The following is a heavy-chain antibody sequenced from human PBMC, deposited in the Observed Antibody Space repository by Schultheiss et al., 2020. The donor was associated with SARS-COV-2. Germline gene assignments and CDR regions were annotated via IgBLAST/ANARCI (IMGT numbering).Heavy chain of an antibody. CDR1: GFTFDDYA. CDR2: ISWNSGSI. CDR3: AKDLSATVVTAGGYYYYGMDV. D-gene: IGHD4-23*01. V-gene: IGHV3-9*01. J-gene: IGHJ6*02. Sequence: GGSLRLSCAASGFTFDDYAMHWVRQAPGKGLEWVSGISWNSGSIGYADSVKGRFTISRDNSKNTLYLQMNSLRAEDTAVYYCAKDLSATVVTAGGYYYYGMDVWGQGTTVTVSS.